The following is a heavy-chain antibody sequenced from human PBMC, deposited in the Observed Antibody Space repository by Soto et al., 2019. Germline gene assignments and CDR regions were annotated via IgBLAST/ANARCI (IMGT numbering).Heavy chain of an antibody. CDR2: IDSNGGT. CDR1: DDSSSSYK. D-gene: IGHD3-10*01. J-gene: IGHJ6*02. CDR3: VRQGFGRLHGLVDV. Sequence: QVQLQESGPGLVKPSETLSLTCTVSDDSSSSYKWSWIRQPPGRRLESIGYIDSNGGTSYNPSLQSRGTISIDTSTKQFSLKLSSVTAADTAVYYCVRQGFGRLHGLVDVWGQGTTVSVSS. V-gene: IGHV4-59*08.